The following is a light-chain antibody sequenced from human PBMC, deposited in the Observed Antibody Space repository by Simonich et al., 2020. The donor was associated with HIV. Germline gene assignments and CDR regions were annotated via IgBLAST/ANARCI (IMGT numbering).Light chain of an antibody. CDR2: AAS. Sequence: DIQMTQSPSSLYASVVNRVTITCRASQGISNSLAWYQQKPGKAPNLLRYAASRLQSGVPSRFSGSGSGTDYSLTISSLQPEDFATYYCQQYYSTPLTFGGGTKVEIK. CDR3: QQYYSTPLT. CDR1: QGISNS. V-gene: IGKV1-NL1*01. J-gene: IGKJ4*01.